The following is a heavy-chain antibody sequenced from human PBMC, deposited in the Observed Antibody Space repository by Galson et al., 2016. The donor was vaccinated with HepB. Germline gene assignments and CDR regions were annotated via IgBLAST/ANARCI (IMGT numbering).Heavy chain of an antibody. V-gene: IGHV3-23*01. CDR2: ITGSGPST. CDR1: GFIFSDYA. CDR3: ARRPGRLTNVGILKYGLDV. D-gene: IGHD3-3*01. J-gene: IGHJ6*02. Sequence: SLRLSCAASGFIFSDYAMTWVRRAPGKGLEWVSGITGSGPSTNYADSVKGRFTISRDNSKNTLYLQMNSLRGEDTAVYYCARRPGRLTNVGILKYGLDVWGPGTTVTVSS.